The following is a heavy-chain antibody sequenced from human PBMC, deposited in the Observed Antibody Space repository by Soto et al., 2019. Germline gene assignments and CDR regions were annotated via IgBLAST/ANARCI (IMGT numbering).Heavy chain of an antibody. Sequence: GGSLRLSCTASGFTFGDYAMSWFRQAPGKGLEWVGFIRSKAYGGTTEYAASVKGRFTISRDDSKSIAYLQMNSLKTEDTAVYYCTRFQWLVPLEIDYWGQGTLVTVSS. CDR3: TRFQWLVPLEIDY. V-gene: IGHV3-49*03. D-gene: IGHD6-19*01. CDR2: IRSKAYGGTT. J-gene: IGHJ4*02. CDR1: GFTFGDYA.